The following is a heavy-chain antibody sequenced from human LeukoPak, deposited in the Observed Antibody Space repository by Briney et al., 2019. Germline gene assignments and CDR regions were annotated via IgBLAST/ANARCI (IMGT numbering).Heavy chain of an antibody. CDR1: GFTFTTYW. D-gene: IGHD3-22*01. V-gene: IGHV3-74*01. Sequence: GGSLRLSCAASGFTFTTYWMHWVRQAPGKGLVWVSHINSDGSITSYADSVKGRFTISRDNSKNTLYLQMNSLRAEDTAVYYCAKDDSSGYYFSFDYWGQGTLVTVSS. CDR3: AKDDSSGYYFSFDY. CDR2: INSDGSIT. J-gene: IGHJ4*02.